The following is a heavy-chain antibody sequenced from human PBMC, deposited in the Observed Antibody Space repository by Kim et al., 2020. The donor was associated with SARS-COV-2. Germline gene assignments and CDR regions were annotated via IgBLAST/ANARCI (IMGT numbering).Heavy chain of an antibody. CDR2: IIPIFGTA. Sequence: SVKVSCKASGGTFSSYAISWVRQAPGQGLEWMGGIIPIFGTANYAQKFQGRVTITADESTSTAYMELSSLRSEDTAVYYCAREPVTSSGLGNFDYWGQGTLVTVSS. CDR3: AREPVTSSGLGNFDY. V-gene: IGHV1-69*13. D-gene: IGHD6-19*01. J-gene: IGHJ4*02. CDR1: GGTFSSYA.